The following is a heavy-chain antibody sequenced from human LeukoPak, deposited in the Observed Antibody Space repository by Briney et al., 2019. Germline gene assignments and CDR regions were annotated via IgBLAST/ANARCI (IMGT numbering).Heavy chain of an antibody. Sequence: ASVTVSCTASGGTFSSYAISWVRQAPGQGLEWMGGIIPIFGTANYAQKFQGRVTITADESTSTAYMELSSLRSEDTAVYYCAGPSMVRGTEYYYYGMDVWGQGTTVTVSS. J-gene: IGHJ6*02. CDR3: AGPSMVRGTEYYYYGMDV. D-gene: IGHD3-10*01. CDR2: IIPIFGTA. CDR1: GGTFSSYA. V-gene: IGHV1-69*01.